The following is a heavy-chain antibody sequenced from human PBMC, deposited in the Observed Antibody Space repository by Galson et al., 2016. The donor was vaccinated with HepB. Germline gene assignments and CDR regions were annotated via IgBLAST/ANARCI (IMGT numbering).Heavy chain of an antibody. Sequence: SLRLSCAASGFTFSTYGMDWVRQAPGKGLEWVAFISSDGTDQYYADSVKGRFTISRDNSKNTLYLQMNSRRPEDTAVYYCAKDPADLEWLPYFDYWGQGTLVTVSS. CDR1: GFTFSTYG. V-gene: IGHV3-30*18. J-gene: IGHJ4*02. CDR3: AKDPADLEWLPYFDY. CDR2: ISSDGTDQ. D-gene: IGHD3-3*01.